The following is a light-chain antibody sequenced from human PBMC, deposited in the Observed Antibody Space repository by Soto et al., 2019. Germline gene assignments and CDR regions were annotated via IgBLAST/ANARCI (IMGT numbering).Light chain of an antibody. CDR2: WAS. Sequence: DIVMTQSPDSLAVSLGERATINCKSSQSVLYSSSNRNCLAWYQQKPGQPPKLLISWASTRESGVPDRFSGSGSGTDFTLTISSLQAEEVAVYYIPLTFGGGTKVEIK. CDR1: QSVLYSSSNRNC. V-gene: IGKV4-1*01. CDR3: PLT. J-gene: IGKJ4*01.